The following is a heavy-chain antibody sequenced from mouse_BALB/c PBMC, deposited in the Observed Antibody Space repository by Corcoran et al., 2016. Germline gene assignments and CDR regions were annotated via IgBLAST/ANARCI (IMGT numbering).Heavy chain of an antibody. CDR3: ARPLGYYGSSFAY. CDR1: GYTFTNYG. V-gene: IGHV9-3-1*01. Sequence: QIQLVQSGPELKKPGETVKISCKASGYTFTNYGMNWVKQAPGKGLKWMGWINTYTGEPTYADDFKGRFAFSLETSASTAYLQINNLKNEDTATYFCARPLGYYGSSFAYWGQGTLVTVS. D-gene: IGHD1-1*01. J-gene: IGHJ3*01. CDR2: INTYTGEP.